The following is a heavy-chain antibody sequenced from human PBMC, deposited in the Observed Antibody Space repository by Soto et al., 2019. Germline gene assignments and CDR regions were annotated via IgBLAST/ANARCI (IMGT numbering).Heavy chain of an antibody. CDR2: IWYDGSNK. CDR1: GFTFSSYG. Sequence: QVQLVESGGGVVQPGRSLRLSCAASGFTFSSYGMHWVRQAPGKGLEWVAVIWYDGSNKYYADSVKGRFTISRDNSKNTLHLQRNSRRAEGTAGYYCARDPVSGSSSWFFDYWGQGTLVTVSS. J-gene: IGHJ4*02. V-gene: IGHV3-33*01. CDR3: ARDPVSGSSSWFFDY. D-gene: IGHD6-13*01.